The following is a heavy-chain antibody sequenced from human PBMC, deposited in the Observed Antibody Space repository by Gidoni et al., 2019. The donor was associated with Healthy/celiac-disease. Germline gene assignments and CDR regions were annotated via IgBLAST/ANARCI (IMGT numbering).Heavy chain of an antibody. CDR3: ARDSSWNCSGGSCYVDY. J-gene: IGHJ4*02. CDR1: GFTFSRYG. D-gene: IGHD2-15*01. V-gene: IGHV3-33*08. Sequence: QVQLVESGGGVVLPGRSLRLSCAASGFTFSRYGMRWVRQAPGKGLEWVAVIGYDGSNKYDADSVKGRITISRDNSKNTLYRKMNSRRAEDTAVYYCARDSSWNCSGGSCYVDYWGQGTLVTVSS. CDR2: IGYDGSNK.